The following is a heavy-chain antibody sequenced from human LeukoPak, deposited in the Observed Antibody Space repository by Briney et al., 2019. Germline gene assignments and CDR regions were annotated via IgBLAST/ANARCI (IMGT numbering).Heavy chain of an antibody. CDR1: GFSVNTNH. V-gene: IGHV3-66*02. CDR2: IYSGGNT. D-gene: IGHD6-19*01. Sequence: GGSLRLSCAASGFSVNTNHMSWVRQAPGKGLEWVSVIYSGGNTYYADSVKGRFTISRDNSKNTLYLQMNSLRAEDTAVYYCATSNQAVAGPRAEYFQHWGQGTLVTVSS. CDR3: ATSNQAVAGPRAEYFQH. J-gene: IGHJ1*01.